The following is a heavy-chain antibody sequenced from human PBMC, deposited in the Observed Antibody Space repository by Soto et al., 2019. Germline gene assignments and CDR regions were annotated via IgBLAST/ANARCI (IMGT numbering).Heavy chain of an antibody. CDR1: GGSISSSSYY. J-gene: IGHJ5*02. CDR3: ARRPIASGSGYNWFDP. D-gene: IGHD3-10*01. V-gene: IGHV4-39*01. Sequence: SSETLSLTCTVSGGSISSSSYYWGWIRQPPGKGLEWIGSIYYSGSTYYNPSLKSRVTISVDTSKNQFSLKLSSVTAADTAVYYCARRPIASGSGYNWFDPWGQGNLVTVSS. CDR2: IYYSGST.